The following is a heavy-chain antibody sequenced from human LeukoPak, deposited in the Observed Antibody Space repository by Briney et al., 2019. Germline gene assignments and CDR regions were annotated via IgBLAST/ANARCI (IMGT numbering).Heavy chain of an antibody. Sequence: GGSLRLSCAASGFTFSSYWMSWVRQAPGKGLEWVANIKQDGSEKYYVDSVKGRFTISRDNAKNSLYLQMNSLRAGDTAVYYCARSRRAGMVVVVPSPWYWGQGTLVTVSS. CDR1: GFTFSSYW. D-gene: IGHD3-22*01. V-gene: IGHV3-7*01. CDR2: IKQDGSEK. J-gene: IGHJ4*02. CDR3: ARSRRAGMVVVVPSPWY.